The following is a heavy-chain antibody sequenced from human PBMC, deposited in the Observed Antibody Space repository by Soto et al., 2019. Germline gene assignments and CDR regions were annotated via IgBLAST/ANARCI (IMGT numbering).Heavy chain of an antibody. V-gene: IGHV3-23*01. CDR1: GFTFSTYT. Sequence: GGSLRLSCAAAGFTFSTYTMSWVRQAPGKGPEWVAGFYGGGSTSTFYADSVKGRFTISRDNSKNMLFLQMNSLRAEVTSFFYCTKDRHPDGIWSFDCWGQGTLVTASP. D-gene: IGHD3-3*01. J-gene: IGHJ4*02. CDR3: TKDRHPDGIWSFDC. CDR2: FYGGGSTST.